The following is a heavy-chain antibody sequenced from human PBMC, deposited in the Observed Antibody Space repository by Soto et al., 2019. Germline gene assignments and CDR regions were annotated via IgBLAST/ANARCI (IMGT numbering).Heavy chain of an antibody. D-gene: IGHD1-26*01. J-gene: IGHJ4*02. CDR2: ISGSGGTT. V-gene: IGHV3-23*01. CDR1: RFTFVSYA. CDR3: APRPSGTIDY. Sequence: GGSLRLSCAASRFTFVSYAMTWVRQAPGKGLECVSGISGSGGTTYYADSVKGRFTISRDNSINSLYLQMNSLRVEDTAVYYCAPRPSGTIDYWGQGTLVTVSS.